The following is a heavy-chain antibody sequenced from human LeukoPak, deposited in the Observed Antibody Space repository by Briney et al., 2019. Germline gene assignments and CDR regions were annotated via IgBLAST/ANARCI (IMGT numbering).Heavy chain of an antibody. CDR2: INPSDGST. J-gene: IGHJ4*02. V-gene: IGHV1-46*01. Sequence: ASVKVSCKASGYTFTSYYMHWVRQAPGQGLEWMGIINPSDGSTSYAQKFQGRVTMTRDTSTSTVYMELSSLRSEDTAVYYCARDLGTEMATIFYFDYWGQGTLVTVSS. CDR1: GYTFTSYY. CDR3: ARDLGTEMATIFYFDY. D-gene: IGHD5-24*01.